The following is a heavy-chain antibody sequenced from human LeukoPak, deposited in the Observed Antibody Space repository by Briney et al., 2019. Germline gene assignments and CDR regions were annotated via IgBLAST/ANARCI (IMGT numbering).Heavy chain of an antibody. CDR1: GFTFKNYA. CDR2: ISSSSSYI. J-gene: IGHJ3*02. CDR3: ARKDPRDAFDI. Sequence: PGGSLRLSCAASGFTFKNYAMSWVRQAPGKGLEWVSSISSSSSYINYADSVKGRFTISRDNAKNSLYLQMNSLRAEDTAVYYCARKDPRDAFDIWGQGTMVTVSS. V-gene: IGHV3-21*01. D-gene: IGHD2-15*01.